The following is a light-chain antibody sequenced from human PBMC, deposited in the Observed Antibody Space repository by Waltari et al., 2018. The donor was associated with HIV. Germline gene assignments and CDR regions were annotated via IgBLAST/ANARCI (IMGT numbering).Light chain of an antibody. CDR1: QNIHKW. V-gene: IGKV1-5*01. J-gene: IGKJ5*01. Sequence: DIQMTQSPSIISASVGDRVTITCRASQNIHKWLAWYQQTPGKAPKLLIYDASTLQSGVPSRFRGSGAGTDFTHTISSLQPQEFATYHCQQGYYTPTFGQGTRLEI. CDR3: QQGYYTPT. CDR2: DAS.